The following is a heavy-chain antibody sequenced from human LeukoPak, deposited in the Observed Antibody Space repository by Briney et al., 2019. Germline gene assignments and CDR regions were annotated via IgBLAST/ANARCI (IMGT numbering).Heavy chain of an antibody. V-gene: IGHV4-4*07. Sequence: KTSETLSLTCTVSGGSISSYYWGWTRQPAGKGLEWIGRIYTSGSTNYNPSLKSRVTMSVDTSKSQFSLKLSSVTAADTAVYYCARDRPEYYYGSEPQYWFDPWGQGTLVTVSS. D-gene: IGHD3-10*01. CDR2: IYTSGST. CDR3: ARDRPEYYYGSEPQYWFDP. CDR1: GGSISSYY. J-gene: IGHJ5*02.